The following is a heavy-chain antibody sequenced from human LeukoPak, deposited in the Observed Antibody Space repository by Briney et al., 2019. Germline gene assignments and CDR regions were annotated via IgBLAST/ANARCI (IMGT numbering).Heavy chain of an antibody. CDR1: GYTFTSYY. J-gene: IGHJ4*02. D-gene: IGHD3-22*01. V-gene: IGHV1-46*01. Sequence: GASVKVSCEASGYTFTSYYMHWVRQAPGQGLEWMGIINPSGGSTSYAQKFQGRVTMTRATSTSTVYMELSSLRSEDTAVYYCARSNNYYESSGYYAKTRRDFDYWGQGTLVTVSS. CDR3: ARSNNYYESSGYYAKTRRDFDY. CDR2: INPSGGST.